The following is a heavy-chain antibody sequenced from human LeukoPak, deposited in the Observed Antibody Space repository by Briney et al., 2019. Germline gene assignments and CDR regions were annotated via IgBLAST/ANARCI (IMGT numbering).Heavy chain of an antibody. D-gene: IGHD3-16*01. CDR2: IRYDGSDK. Sequence: PGGSLRLSCAASGFTFRTYGMHWVRQAPGKGLEWVTFIRYDGSDKFYADSVRGRFTISRDNSKNTLFLQLNSLRVEDTAVYYCAKRADYCDSSRALYDAFDLWGQGTMVTVSS. J-gene: IGHJ3*01. V-gene: IGHV3-30*02. CDR1: GFTFRTYG. CDR3: AKRADYCDSSRALYDAFDL.